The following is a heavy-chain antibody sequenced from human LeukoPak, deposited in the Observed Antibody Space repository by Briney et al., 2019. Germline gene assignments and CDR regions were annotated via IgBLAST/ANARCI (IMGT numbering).Heavy chain of an antibody. CDR1: GGTFSSYA. D-gene: IGHD3-22*01. J-gene: IGHJ4*02. CDR3: ARVPALGSSGYIDY. CDR2: IIPIFGTA. V-gene: IGHV1-69*05. Sequence: SVKVSCKASGGTFSSYAISWVRQAPGQGLEWMGRIIPIFGTANYAQKFQGRVTITTDESTSTAYMELSSLRSEDTAVYYRARVPALGSSGYIDYWGQGTLVTVSS.